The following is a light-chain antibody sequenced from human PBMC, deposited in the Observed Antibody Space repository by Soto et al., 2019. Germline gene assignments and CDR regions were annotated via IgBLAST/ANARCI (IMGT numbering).Light chain of an antibody. V-gene: IGKV3-11*01. CDR3: QQYNSHFLYT. CDR2: GAS. Sequence: EIVLTQSPATLSLSPGERATLSCRASQSVSSYLAWYQQKPGQAPRLLIYGASSRAAGVPDRFSGSGSGTEFTLTISSLQPDDFATYYCQQYNSHFLYTFGQGTKVDIK. J-gene: IGKJ2*01. CDR1: QSVSSY.